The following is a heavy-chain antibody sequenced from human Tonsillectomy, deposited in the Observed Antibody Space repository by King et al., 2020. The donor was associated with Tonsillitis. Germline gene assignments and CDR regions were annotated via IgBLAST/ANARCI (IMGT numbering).Heavy chain of an antibody. V-gene: IGHV3-30*18. D-gene: IGHD4-17*01. CDR2: ISYDGSNK. CDR3: AKDRNDYGVLYWYFDL. Sequence: VQLVESGGGVVQPGRSLRLSCAASGFTFSSYGMHWVRQAPGKGLEWVAVISYDGSNKYYADSVKGRFTISRDNSKNTLYLQMNSLRAEDTAVYYCAKDRNDYGVLYWYFDLWGRGTLVTVSS. CDR1: GFTFSSYG. J-gene: IGHJ2*01.